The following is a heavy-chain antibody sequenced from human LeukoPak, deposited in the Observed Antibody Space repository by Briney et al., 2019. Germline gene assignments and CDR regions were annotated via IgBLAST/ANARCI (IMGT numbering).Heavy chain of an antibody. CDR2: ITWNSGII. CDR1: GFIFDDHA. J-gene: IGHJ4*02. CDR3: AKDLVYFDSSGVFDY. Sequence: PGRSLRLSCVASGFIFDDHAMHWVRQAPGKGPEWISTITWNSGIIDYADSVRGRFSISRDNAKNSLYLQMNSLRAEDTAIYHCAKDLVYFDSSGVFDYWGQGTLVTVSS. V-gene: IGHV3-9*01. D-gene: IGHD3-22*01.